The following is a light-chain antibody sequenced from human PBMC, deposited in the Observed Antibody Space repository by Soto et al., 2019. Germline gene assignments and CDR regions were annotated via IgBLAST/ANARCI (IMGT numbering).Light chain of an antibody. CDR3: QMYVTAPET. V-gene: IGKV1-27*01. Sequence: DIQMTQSPSSLSASVGDRLTITCRASQDIGKSLAWYQQRPGKVPKPLIYAASTLHSGVPSRLSGGGSGTHFTLTISNLQPEDVATYYCQMYVTAPETFGQGTKVEIK. J-gene: IGKJ1*01. CDR2: AAS. CDR1: QDIGKS.